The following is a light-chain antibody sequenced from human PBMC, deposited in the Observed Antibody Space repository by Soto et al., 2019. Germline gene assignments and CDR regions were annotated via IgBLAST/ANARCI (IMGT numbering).Light chain of an antibody. CDR2: WAS. Sequence: DIVMTQSPDSLAVSLGERATINCKSSQSVLYSSNNKNYLAWYQQKPGQPPKLLIYWASTRESGVPDRFSGSGSGTDFTLTISSLQAEDVAVYYCLQYYSTRRTFGQGTKLEIK. CDR1: QSVLYSSNNKNY. V-gene: IGKV4-1*01. J-gene: IGKJ2*02. CDR3: LQYYSTRRT.